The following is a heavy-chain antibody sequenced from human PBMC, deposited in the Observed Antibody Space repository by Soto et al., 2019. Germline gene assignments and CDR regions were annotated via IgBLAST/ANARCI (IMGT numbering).Heavy chain of an antibody. V-gene: IGHV1-69*02. D-gene: IGHD5-18*01. CDR3: AEDSPDDYKWIQLWSHDHYYYYGMDV. J-gene: IGHJ6*02. CDR1: GGTFSSYT. CDR2: IIPILGIA. Sequence: QVQLVQSGAEVKKPGSSVKVSCKASGGTFSSYTISWVRQAPGQGLEWMGRIIPILGIANYAQKFQGRVTITADKSTSTAYMELSSLRSEDTAVYYCAEDSPDDYKWIQLWSHDHYYYYGMDVWGQGTTVTVSS.